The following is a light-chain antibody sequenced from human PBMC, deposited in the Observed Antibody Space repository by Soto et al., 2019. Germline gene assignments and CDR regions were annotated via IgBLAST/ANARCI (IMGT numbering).Light chain of an antibody. CDR3: QSYDNSLSGSEV. J-gene: IGLJ1*01. Sequence: QSVLTQPPSVSGAPGQRVTISCTGSSSNIGAGYDVHWYQQLPGEAPTLLIFGIFNRPSGVSERFSGSRSGASASLAIAGLQAEDEADYFCQSYDNSLSGSEVFGTGTKVTV. CDR2: GIF. CDR1: SSNIGAGYD. V-gene: IGLV1-40*01.